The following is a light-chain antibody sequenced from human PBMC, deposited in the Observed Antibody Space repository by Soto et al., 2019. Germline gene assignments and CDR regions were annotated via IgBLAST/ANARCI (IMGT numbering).Light chain of an antibody. V-gene: IGKV1-33*01. CDR3: QQYGSSPNT. CDR1: QDIRNS. CDR2: AGS. J-gene: IGKJ4*01. Sequence: DIQMTQSPSSLSASVGDRVTITCQASQDIRNSLNWYQQKPGQAPKLLVYAGSSLQGGVPSRFGGSGSGTDFTLTISRLEPEDFAVYYCQQYGSSPNTFGGGTKVDIK.